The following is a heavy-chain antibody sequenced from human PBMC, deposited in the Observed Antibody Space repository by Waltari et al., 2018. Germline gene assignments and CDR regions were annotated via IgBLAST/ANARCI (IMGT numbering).Heavy chain of an antibody. J-gene: IGHJ4*02. Sequence: QVQLQESGPGLVKPSQTLSLTCTVSGGSISSGGYYWSWIRQHPGKGLEWIGYIYHSGSTYYNPSLKSRVTISVDRSKNQVSLKLSSVTAADTAVYYCAREGEGWIDYWGQGTLVTVSS. CDR3: AREGEGWIDY. V-gene: IGHV4-31*03. D-gene: IGHD3-3*01. CDR1: GGSISSGGYY. CDR2: IYHSGST.